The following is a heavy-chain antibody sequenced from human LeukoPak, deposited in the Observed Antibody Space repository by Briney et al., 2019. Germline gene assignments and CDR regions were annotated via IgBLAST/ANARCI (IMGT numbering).Heavy chain of an antibody. Sequence: GGSLRLSCASSGFTSSMFWMSWVRQAPGKGLEWVANIKQDGSEKYYVDSVKGRFTISRDNAKNSLYLQMNSLRAEDTAVYYCGRDERLGNWRVSYFAYWGQGTLVTVSS. J-gene: IGHJ4*02. CDR2: IKQDGSEK. CDR1: GFTSSMFW. D-gene: IGHD1-1*01. V-gene: IGHV3-7*01. CDR3: GRDERLGNWRVSYFAY.